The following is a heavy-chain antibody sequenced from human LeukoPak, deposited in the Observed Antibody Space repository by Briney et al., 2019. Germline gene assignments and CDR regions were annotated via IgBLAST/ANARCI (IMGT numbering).Heavy chain of an antibody. D-gene: IGHD2-2*02. J-gene: IGHJ4*02. V-gene: IGHV4-31*03. CDR2: IYYSGST. CDR3: AREALYCSSTSCYNIGIDY. CDR1: GGSIGSGGYY. Sequence: PSQTLSLTCTVSGGSIGSGGYYWSWIRQHPGKGLEWIGYIYYSGSTYYNPSLKSRVTISVDTSKNQFSLKLSSVTAADTAVYYCAREALYCSSTSCYNIGIDYWAPGTLVTVSS.